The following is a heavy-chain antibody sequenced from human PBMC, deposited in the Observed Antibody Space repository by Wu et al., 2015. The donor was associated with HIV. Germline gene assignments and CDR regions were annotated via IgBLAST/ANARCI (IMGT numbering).Heavy chain of an antibody. V-gene: IGHV1-8*01. Sequence: QVQLVQSGAEVKKPGASVKVSCKASGYTFTSYDINWVRQATGQGLEWMGWMNPNSGNTGYAQKFQGRVTMTRNTSINTAYMEVSSLRSEDTAVYYCARRGSWGDRFKMVRGGVDVWGQGTTVTVSS. CDR1: GYTFTSYD. CDR3: ARRGSWGDRFKMVRGGVDV. J-gene: IGHJ6*02. CDR2: MNPNSGNT. D-gene: IGHD3-10*01.